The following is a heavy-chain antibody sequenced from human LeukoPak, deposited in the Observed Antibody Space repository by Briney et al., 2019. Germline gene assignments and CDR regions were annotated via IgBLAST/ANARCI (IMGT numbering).Heavy chain of an antibody. D-gene: IGHD3-10*01. CDR2: INPNSGDT. CDR3: ARVPDHLRFYYGSGPYYYYMDV. J-gene: IGHJ6*03. Sequence: ASVKVSCKASGYTFTGYYMHWVRQAPGQGLEWMGWINPNSGDTNYAQKFQGRVTMTRDTSISTAYMELSRLRSDDTAVYYCARVPDHLRFYYGSGPYYYYMDVWGKGTTVTVSS. CDR1: GYTFTGYY. V-gene: IGHV1-2*02.